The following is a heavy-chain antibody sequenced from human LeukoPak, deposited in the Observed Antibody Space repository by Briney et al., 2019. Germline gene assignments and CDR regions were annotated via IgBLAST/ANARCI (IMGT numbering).Heavy chain of an antibody. Sequence: PSETLSLTCTVSGSSISNYYWSWIRQPPGKGLEWIGYIYYSGSTNYNPSLKSRVTISIDTSKNQFSLKLSSVTAADTAVYYCARSAPYSKQHYFDYWGQGTLVTVSS. D-gene: IGHD6-13*01. V-gene: IGHV4-59*12. CDR1: GSSISNYY. J-gene: IGHJ4*02. CDR2: IYYSGST. CDR3: ARSAPYSKQHYFDY.